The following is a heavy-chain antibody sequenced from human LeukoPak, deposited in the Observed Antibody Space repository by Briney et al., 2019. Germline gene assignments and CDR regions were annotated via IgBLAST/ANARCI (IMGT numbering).Heavy chain of an antibody. J-gene: IGHJ6*03. CDR1: GFTFSSYS. D-gene: IGHD3-3*01. CDR3: ARDGVTYYDFWSGYPYYYYYYMDV. Sequence: GGSLRLSCAASGFTFSSYSMNWVRQAPGKGLEWVSSISSSSSYIYYADSVKGRFTISRDNAKNSLYLQMNSLRAEDTAVYYCARDGVTYYDFWSGYPYYYYYYMDVWGKGTTVTVSS. CDR2: ISSSSSYI. V-gene: IGHV3-21*01.